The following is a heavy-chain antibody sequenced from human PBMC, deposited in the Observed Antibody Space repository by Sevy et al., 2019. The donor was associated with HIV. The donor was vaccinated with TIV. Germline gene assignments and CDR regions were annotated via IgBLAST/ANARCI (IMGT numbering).Heavy chain of an antibody. Sequence: GGSLRLSCAASGFSFSSYAMNWVRQAPGKGLEWVSTIFGSGDVTYYADSVKGRFTSSRDKSKNTLYLQMHSLRAEYTAVYYCAGARYDTSGSFDAFDIWGEGTMVAVSS. CDR1: GFSFSSYA. J-gene: IGHJ3*02. V-gene: IGHV3-23*01. CDR3: AGARYDTSGSFDAFDI. CDR2: IFGSGDVT. D-gene: IGHD3-22*01.